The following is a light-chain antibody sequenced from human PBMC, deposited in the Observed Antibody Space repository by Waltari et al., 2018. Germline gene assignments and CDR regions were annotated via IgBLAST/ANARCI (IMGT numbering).Light chain of an antibody. CDR2: GAS. J-gene: IGKJ1*01. Sequence: EFVLTQSPGTLSLSPGERSTLSCRASQSVSRTLAWYQQKPGQAPKLLIYGASIRATGIPDRFTGSGSGTDFSLTISSLEPEDFAIYFCQHYVRLPATFGQGTKVEIK. CDR1: QSVSRT. V-gene: IGKV3-20*01. CDR3: QHYVRLPAT.